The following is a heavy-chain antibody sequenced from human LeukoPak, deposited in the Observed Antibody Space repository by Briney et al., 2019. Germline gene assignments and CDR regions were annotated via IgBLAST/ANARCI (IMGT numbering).Heavy chain of an antibody. CDR2: IRPSGSTAYA. D-gene: IGHD3-22*01. V-gene: IGHV1-46*01. Sequence: ASVKVSCKASGYSFTSYYIHWVRQAPGQGLEYMGIIRPSGSTAYAQNYAQKFQGRVTMTRDTSTSAVYMELSSLRSEDTAVYYCASYYYDSSGYYSTFDYWGQGTLVTVSS. J-gene: IGHJ4*02. CDR1: GYSFTSYY. CDR3: ASYYYDSSGYYSTFDY.